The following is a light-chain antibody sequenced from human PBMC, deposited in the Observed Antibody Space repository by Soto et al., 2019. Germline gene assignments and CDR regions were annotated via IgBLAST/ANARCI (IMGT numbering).Light chain of an antibody. CDR3: SSYTSSSTLGGYV. J-gene: IGLJ1*01. CDR1: SSDVGGYNY. Sequence: ALTQPASVSGSPGQSITISCTGTSSDVGGYNYVSWYQQHPGKAPKLMIYDVSNRPSGVSNRFSGSKSGNTASLTISGLQAEDEADYYCSSYTSSSTLGGYVFGTGTKVTVL. V-gene: IGLV2-14*01. CDR2: DVS.